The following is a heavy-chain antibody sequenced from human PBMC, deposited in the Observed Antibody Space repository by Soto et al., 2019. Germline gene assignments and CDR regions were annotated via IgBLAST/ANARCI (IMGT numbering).Heavy chain of an antibody. CDR3: AGFCSRASCRAVHDS. J-gene: IGHJ5*01. Sequence: SETLSLTCTVSGGSVSSGSYNWSWIRQPPGKGLEWIGCIYYSGSTNYNPPLEQQVTVSVDSPKIPASLKLSAVTAADTDVDYCAGFCSRASCRAVHDSCGRGTLVT. D-gene: IGHD2-2*01. CDR2: IYYSGST. CDR1: GGSVSSGSYN. V-gene: IGHV4-61*01.